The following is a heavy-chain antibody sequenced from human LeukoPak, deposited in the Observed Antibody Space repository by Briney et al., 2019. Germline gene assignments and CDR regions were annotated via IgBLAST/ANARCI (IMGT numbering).Heavy chain of an antibody. CDR1: GYSFTSYW. V-gene: IGHV5-51*01. CDR2: IYTGDSDT. Sequence: GESLKISCKGSGYSFTSYWIGWVRQMPGKGLEGMGIIYTGDSDTRYSPSFQGQVTISADKSISTAYLQWSSLKASDTAMYYCARGMARYGNAEYFQHWGQGTLVTVSS. CDR3: ARGMARYGNAEYFQH. J-gene: IGHJ1*01. D-gene: IGHD6-13*01.